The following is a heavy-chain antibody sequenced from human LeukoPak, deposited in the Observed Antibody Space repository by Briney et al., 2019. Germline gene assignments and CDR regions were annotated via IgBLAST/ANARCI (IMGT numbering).Heavy chain of an antibody. V-gene: IGHV4-59*01. J-gene: IGHJ4*02. Sequence: SETLSLTCTVSGGSISSYYWSWIRQPPGKGLEWIGYIYYSGSTNCNPSLKSRVTISVDTSKNQFSLKLSSVTAADTAVYYCASHYYDSSGYPDYWGQGTLVTVSS. CDR1: GGSISSYY. D-gene: IGHD3-22*01. CDR3: ASHYYDSSGYPDY. CDR2: IYYSGST.